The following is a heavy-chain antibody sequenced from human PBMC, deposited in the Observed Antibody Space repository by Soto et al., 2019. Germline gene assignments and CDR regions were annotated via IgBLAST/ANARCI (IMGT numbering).Heavy chain of an antibody. CDR3: STLRSYAASFHI. Sequence: SETLSLTCTVSGGSISSSYWSWIRQPPGKGLEWIGYIHYTGSPNYNPSLKSRVTISVDTSKNQFSLRLTSVTAADTAVYYCSTLRSYAASFHIWGQGTLVTVSS. V-gene: IGHV4-59*01. J-gene: IGHJ3*02. CDR1: GGSISSSY. CDR2: IHYTGSP. D-gene: IGHD1-26*01.